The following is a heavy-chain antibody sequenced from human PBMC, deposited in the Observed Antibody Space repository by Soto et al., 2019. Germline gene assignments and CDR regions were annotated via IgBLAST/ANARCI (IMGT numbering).Heavy chain of an antibody. J-gene: IGHJ5*02. CDR3: ARDMTAGGSYLGYNGFDP. Sequence: QVRLVESGGGVAQPGRSLRLSCAGSGFSFRNYAIHWVRQAPGKGLEWVTVIAFDGSSQDYADSVKGRFTISRDISKNAAYLQLNSVRDEDTSVYYCARDMTAGGSYLGYNGFDPWGQGALVIVSS. CDR2: IAFDGSSQ. D-gene: IGHD2-15*01. CDR1: GFSFRNYA. V-gene: IGHV3-30-3*01.